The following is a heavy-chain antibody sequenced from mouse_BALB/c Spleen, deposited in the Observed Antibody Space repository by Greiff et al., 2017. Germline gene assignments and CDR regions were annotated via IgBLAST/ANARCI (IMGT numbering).Heavy chain of an antibody. J-gene: IGHJ4*01. CDR3: ARTTTTVVEDYAMDY. CDR2: IYPGDGDT. CDR1: GYAFSSYW. Sequence: VKLMESGAELVRPGSSVKISCKASGYAFSSYWMNWVKQRPGQGLEWIGQIYPGDGDTNYNGKFKGKATLTADKSSSTAYMQLSSLTSEDSAVYFCARTTTTVVEDYAMDYWGQGTSVTVSS. V-gene: IGHV1-80*01. D-gene: IGHD1-1*01.